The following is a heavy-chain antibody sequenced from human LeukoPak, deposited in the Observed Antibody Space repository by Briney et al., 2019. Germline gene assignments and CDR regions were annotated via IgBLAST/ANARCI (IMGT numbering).Heavy chain of an antibody. Sequence: ASVKVSCKASGGTFSSYAISWVRQAPGQGLEWMGGIIPIFGTANYAQKFQGRVTITADESTSTAYMELSSLRSEDTAVYYCAGRHMYYGSGRPEKMVYYYYGMDVWGQGTTVTVSS. CDR3: AGRHMYYGSGRPEKMVYYYYGMDV. CDR2: IIPIFGTA. D-gene: IGHD3-10*01. V-gene: IGHV1-69*13. CDR1: GGTFSSYA. J-gene: IGHJ6*02.